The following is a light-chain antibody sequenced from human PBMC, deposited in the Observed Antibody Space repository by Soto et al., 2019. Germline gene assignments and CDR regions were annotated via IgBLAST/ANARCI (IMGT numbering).Light chain of an antibody. CDR1: SSDVGGYNY. Sequence: QSALTQPPSASGSPGQSVTISCTGTSSDVGGYNYVSWYQQHPGKAPKLMFYEVSKRPSGVPDRFSGSKSGNAASLTVSGLQAEDEAYYYCSSYAGSNNFVVFGGGTTLTVL. J-gene: IGLJ2*01. V-gene: IGLV2-8*01. CDR2: EVS. CDR3: SSYAGSNNFVV.